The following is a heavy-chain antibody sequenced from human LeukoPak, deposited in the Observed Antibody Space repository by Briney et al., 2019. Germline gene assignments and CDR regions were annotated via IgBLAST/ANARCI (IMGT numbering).Heavy chain of an antibody. J-gene: IGHJ4*02. V-gene: IGHV1-69*13. CDR2: IIPIFGTA. Sequence: ASVKVSCKASGGTFSSYATSWVRQAPGQGLEWMGGIIPIFGTANYAQKFQGRVTITADESTSTAYMELSSLRSEDTAVYYCAGYTYYYGSGSYYNGGYWGQGTLVTVSS. D-gene: IGHD3-10*01. CDR3: AGYTYYYGSGSYYNGGY. CDR1: GGTFSSYA.